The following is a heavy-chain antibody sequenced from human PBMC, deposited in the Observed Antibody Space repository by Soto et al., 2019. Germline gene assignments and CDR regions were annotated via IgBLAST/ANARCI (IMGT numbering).Heavy chain of an antibody. Sequence: EVHLVESGGGLAQPGGSLRLSCVASGFPFSIYGINWVRQAPGRGLEWISFISGDSETMYYADSVKGRFTISRDNFKNTLYLQMNSLRAEDTAVYFCAKDSGRGSADYYFDYWGQGTLVTVSS. D-gene: IGHD3-10*01. CDR1: GFPFSIYG. CDR3: AKDSGRGSADYYFDY. CDR2: ISGDSETM. J-gene: IGHJ4*02. V-gene: IGHV3-48*01.